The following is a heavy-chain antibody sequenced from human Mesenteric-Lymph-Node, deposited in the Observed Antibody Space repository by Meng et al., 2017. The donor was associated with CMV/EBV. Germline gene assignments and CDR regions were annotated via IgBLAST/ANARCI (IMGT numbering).Heavy chain of an antibody. D-gene: IGHD3-10*01. V-gene: IGHV4-34*01. CDR2: INHSGST. CDR1: GGSFSDYH. Sequence: SETLSLTCAFYGGSFSDYHWNWIRQPPGKGLEWIGEINHSGSTNYNPSLWSRVTISVDTSKNQFSLKLSSVTAADTAVYYCARGRLATMAGLDVWGQGTTVTVSS. J-gene: IGHJ6*02. CDR3: ARGRLATMAGLDV.